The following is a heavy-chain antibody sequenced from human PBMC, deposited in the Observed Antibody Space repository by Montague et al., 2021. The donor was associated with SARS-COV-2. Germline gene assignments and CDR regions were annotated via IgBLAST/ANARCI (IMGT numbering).Heavy chain of an antibody. V-gene: IGHV4-34*01. CDR2: INHSGST. J-gene: IGHJ6*02. CDR3: ARGPITVTTFYYYGMDV. Sequence: SETLSLTCAVYGGSFSGYYWSWIRQPPGKGPEWIGEINHSGSTNYNPSLKSRVTISVDTSKSQFSLKLSSVTAADTAVYYCARGPITVTTFYYYGMDVWGQGTTVTVSS. D-gene: IGHD4-17*01. CDR1: GGSFSGYY.